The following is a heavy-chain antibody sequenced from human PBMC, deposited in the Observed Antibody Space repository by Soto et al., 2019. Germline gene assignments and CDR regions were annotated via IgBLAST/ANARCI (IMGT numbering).Heavy chain of an antibody. CDR1: GYTFTSYG. CDR2: ISAYNGNT. D-gene: IGHD2-2*01. Sequence: GASVKVSCKASGYTFTSYGISWVRQAPGQGLEWMGWISAYNGNTNYAQKLQGRVTMTTDTSTSTAYMELRSLRSDDTALYYCAKATPRIVLVPGAMSMGMDVWGQGTTVTVSS. J-gene: IGHJ6*02. V-gene: IGHV1-18*01. CDR3: AKATPRIVLVPGAMSMGMDV.